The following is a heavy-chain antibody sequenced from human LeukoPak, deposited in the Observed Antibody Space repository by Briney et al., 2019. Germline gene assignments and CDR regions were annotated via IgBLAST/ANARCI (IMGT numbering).Heavy chain of an antibody. CDR1: GFPLSSNY. CDR3: DRVVAGTFDY. Sequence: GGSLRLPCAASGFPLSSNYTIWVRQAPGKGLEWVSVIYSGGSTYYADSVKGRFTISRDNSKNTLYLQMNSLRAEDTAVYYCDRVVAGTFDYWGQGTLVTVSS. V-gene: IGHV3-66*01. J-gene: IGHJ4*02. D-gene: IGHD6-19*01. CDR2: IYSGGST.